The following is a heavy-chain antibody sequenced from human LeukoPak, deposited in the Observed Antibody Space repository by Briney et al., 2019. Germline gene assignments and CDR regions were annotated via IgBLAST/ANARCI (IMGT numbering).Heavy chain of an antibody. D-gene: IGHD3-3*01. CDR2: TYTSGST. Sequence: PSETLSLTCTVSGGSISSYYWSWIRQPAGKGLEWIGRTYTSGSTNYNPSLKSRVTMSVDTSKNQFSLKLSSVTAADTAVYYCARDRRYDFWSGHALNWFDPWGQGTLVTVSS. CDR1: GGSISSYY. CDR3: ARDRRYDFWSGHALNWFDP. V-gene: IGHV4-4*07. J-gene: IGHJ5*02.